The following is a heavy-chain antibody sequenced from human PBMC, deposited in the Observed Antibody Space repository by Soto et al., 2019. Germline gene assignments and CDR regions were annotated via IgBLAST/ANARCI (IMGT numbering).Heavy chain of an antibody. CDR2: ISPDGNEK. Sequence: EAQLVESGGGLVQPGGSLRLSCAASGFPFRNEWMTWVRQAPMKGLECVANISPDGNEKNYVDSVQGRFTISRDNANNCLYRHTDSMRVEDTAGYYCVRGHFWGQGTLVTVSS. V-gene: IGHV3-7*01. CDR3: VRGHF. J-gene: IGHJ1*01. CDR1: GFPFRNEW.